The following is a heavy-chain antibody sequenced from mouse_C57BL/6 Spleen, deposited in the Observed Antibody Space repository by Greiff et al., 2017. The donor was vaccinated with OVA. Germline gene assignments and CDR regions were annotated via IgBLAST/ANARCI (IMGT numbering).Heavy chain of an antibody. CDR2: ISSGGSYT. J-gene: IGHJ4*01. CDR1: GFTFSSYG. CDR3: ARQGLLPSYAMDY. D-gene: IGHD2-3*01. Sequence: EVQRVESGGDLVKPGGSLKLSCAASGFTFSSYGMSWVRQTPDKRLEWVATISSGGSYTYYPDSVKGRFTISRDNAKNTLYLQMSSLKSEDTAMYYCARQGLLPSYAMDYWGQGTSVTVSS. V-gene: IGHV5-6*01.